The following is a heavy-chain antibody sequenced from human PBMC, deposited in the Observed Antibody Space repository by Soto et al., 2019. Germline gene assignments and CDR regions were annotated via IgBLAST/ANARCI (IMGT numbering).Heavy chain of an antibody. D-gene: IGHD5-18*01. CDR3: ARIQLDTIMALDY. J-gene: IGHJ4*02. Sequence: QVQLVESGGGVLQPGKSLRLSCVASGFSFNTYGFHWVRQAPGKGLEWVSVIWSDGNNRYYADSVKGRFTISRDRSKNTLYLQMNSLRVEDTAVYYCARIQLDTIMALDYWGQGTLVTVSS. CDR2: IWSDGNNR. CDR1: GFSFNTYG. V-gene: IGHV3-33*01.